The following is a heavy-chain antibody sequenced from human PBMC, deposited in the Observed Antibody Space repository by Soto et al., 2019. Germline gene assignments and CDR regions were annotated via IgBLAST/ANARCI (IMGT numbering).Heavy chain of an antibody. V-gene: IGHV4-59*01. J-gene: IGHJ6*02. CDR3: ARGPLCVGYNYYYYGVDG. CDR1: GGSISSYY. Sequence: PSEPLSLTCTVSGGSISSYYWSWIRQPPGKGLEWIGYIYYSGSTNYNPSLKSRVTISVDTSKNQFSLKLSSVTAADTAVYYCARGPLCVGYNYYYYGVDGWDQGTTVTVSS. CDR2: IYYSGST. D-gene: IGHD5-12*01.